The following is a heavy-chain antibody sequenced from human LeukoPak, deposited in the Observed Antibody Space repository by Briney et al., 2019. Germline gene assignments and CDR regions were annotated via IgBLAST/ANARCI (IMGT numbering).Heavy chain of an antibody. J-gene: IGHJ4*02. D-gene: IGHD3-22*01. CDR1: GGSISSGGYY. V-gene: IGHV4-31*03. CDR3: ARGPDYYYDSSGYYYFDY. Sequence: PSETLSLTRTVSGGSISSGGYYWSWIRQHPGKGLEWIGYIYYSGSTYYNPSLKSRVTTSVDTSKNQFSLKLSSVTAADTAVYYCARGPDYYYDSSGYYYFDYWGQGTLVTVSS. CDR2: IYYSGST.